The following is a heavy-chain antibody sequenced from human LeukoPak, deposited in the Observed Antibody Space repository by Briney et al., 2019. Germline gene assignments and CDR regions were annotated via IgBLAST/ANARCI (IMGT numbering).Heavy chain of an antibody. Sequence: VGFLRLSCAASGFTFNNYAMSWVRQAPGKGLEWVSTISGSDDNTYYADSVKGRFTISRDISKNTLYLQMNSLRADDTAVYYCANDFDHWGQGTLVTVSS. V-gene: IGHV3-23*01. CDR3: ANDFDH. CDR2: ISGSDDNT. CDR1: GFTFNNYA. J-gene: IGHJ4*02.